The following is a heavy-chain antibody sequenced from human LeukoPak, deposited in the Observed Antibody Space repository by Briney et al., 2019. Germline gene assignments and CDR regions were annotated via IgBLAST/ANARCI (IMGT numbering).Heavy chain of an antibody. CDR2: IDDGGNT. CDR3: ARFSRITWGDWGDAFDI. Sequence: SETLYLTCSVYGGSFSDYFWSWIRQSPGKGLEWTGEIDDGGNTNYNPSLMSRVIVSMEKSKKQFSLVMRSVAAADTAVYYCARFSRITWGDWGDAFDIWGQGTTVIVSS. CDR1: GGSFSDYF. D-gene: IGHD2-21*02. V-gene: IGHV4-34*01. J-gene: IGHJ3*02.